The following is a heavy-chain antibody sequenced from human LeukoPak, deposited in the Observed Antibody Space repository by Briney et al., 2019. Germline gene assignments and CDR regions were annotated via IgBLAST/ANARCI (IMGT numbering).Heavy chain of an antibody. CDR1: GYSISSGHY. Sequence: SETLSLTCTVSGYSISSGHYWGWIRQPPGKGLEWIGSIYHSGGTHYNPSLKSRVTISVDTSKNQFSLKLSPVTAADTAVYYCARERKDLYYMDVWGKGTTVAVSS. V-gene: IGHV4-38-2*02. CDR2: IYHSGGT. J-gene: IGHJ6*03. CDR3: ARERKDLYYMDV.